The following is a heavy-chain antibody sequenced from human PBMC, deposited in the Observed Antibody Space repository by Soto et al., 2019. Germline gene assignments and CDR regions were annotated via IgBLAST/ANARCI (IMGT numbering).Heavy chain of an antibody. CDR3: ARGGQQTDAFDI. J-gene: IGHJ3*02. CDR2: IIPILGIA. D-gene: IGHD3-16*01. Sequence: SVKVSCKASGGTFSSYTISWVRQAPGQGLEWMGRIIPILGIANYAQKFQGRVTITADKSTSTAYMELSSLRSEDTAVYYCARGGQQTDAFDIWGQGTMVTVSS. V-gene: IGHV1-69*02. CDR1: GGTFSSYT.